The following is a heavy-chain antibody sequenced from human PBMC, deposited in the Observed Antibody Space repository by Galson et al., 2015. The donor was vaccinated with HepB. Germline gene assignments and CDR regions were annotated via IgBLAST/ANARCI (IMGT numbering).Heavy chain of an antibody. CDR1: GYTFTSYA. J-gene: IGHJ6*02. Sequence: SVKVSCKASGYTFTSYAMHWVRQAPGQRLEWMGWINAGNGNTKYSQKFQGRVTITRDTSASTAYMELSSLRSEDMAVYYCARDLMYSSGWSAGYYYYGMDVWGQGTTVTVSS. CDR2: INAGNGNT. D-gene: IGHD6-19*01. V-gene: IGHV1-3*01. CDR3: ARDLMYSSGWSAGYYYYGMDV.